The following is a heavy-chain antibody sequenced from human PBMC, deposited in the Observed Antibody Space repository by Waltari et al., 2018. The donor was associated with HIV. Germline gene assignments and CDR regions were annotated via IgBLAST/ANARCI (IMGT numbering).Heavy chain of an antibody. CDR2: INQEGSDT. Sequence: VQLVESGGGLVQPGGSLRLSCAASGLTFSGYWITWVRQAPGKGLEWVANINQEGSDTYYVDSVKGRFTIFRDNAKNSLFLQMNGLRVEDTSIYYCARDDVLTGYASLFDFWGQGTLVTVSS. CDR1: GLTFSGYW. CDR3: ARDDVLTGYASLFDF. V-gene: IGHV3-7*01. D-gene: IGHD3-9*01. J-gene: IGHJ4*02.